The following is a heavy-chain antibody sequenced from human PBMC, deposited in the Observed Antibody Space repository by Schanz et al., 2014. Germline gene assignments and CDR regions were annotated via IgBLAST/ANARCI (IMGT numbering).Heavy chain of an antibody. CDR2: ISRDGTTS. D-gene: IGHD3-10*01. CDR1: GFIFNDYY. CDR3: VKEGTVVSGSPRDY. V-gene: IGHV3-11*01. Sequence: QVQLVESGGGVVQPGTSLRLSCAASGFIFNDYYMNWIRQAPGKGLEWLSYISRDGTTSYYADSVKGRFTISRDNSKNTLDLQMSSLRADDTAVYYCVKEGTVVSGSPRDYWGQGALVTVSS. J-gene: IGHJ4*02.